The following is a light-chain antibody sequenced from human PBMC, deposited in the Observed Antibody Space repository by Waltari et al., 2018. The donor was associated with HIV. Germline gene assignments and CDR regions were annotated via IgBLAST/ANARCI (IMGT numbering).Light chain of an antibody. J-gene: IGLJ3*02. CDR2: DTY. CDR3: ATWDNSLRIGV. CDR1: SSDIGSYS. Sequence: QSVLTQPPSVSAAPGQKVTISCSGSSSDIGSYSVSWYQQFPGTAPRRLIFDTYKRPSGIPDRFSASKSGTSATLDITGLQTGDEADYYCATWDNSLRIGVFGGGTKLTVL. V-gene: IGLV1-51*01.